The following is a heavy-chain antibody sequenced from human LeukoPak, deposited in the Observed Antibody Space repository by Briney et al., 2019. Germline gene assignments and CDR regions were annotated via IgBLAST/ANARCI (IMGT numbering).Heavy chain of an antibody. CDR1: GGSFSGYY. V-gene: IGHV4-34*01. CDR2: INHSGST. CDR3: ATTGYSSSWTRRPRYYFDY. D-gene: IGHD6-13*01. J-gene: IGHJ4*02. Sequence: SETLSLTSAVYGGSFSGYYWSWIRQPPGKGLEWIGEINHSGSTNYNPSLKSRVTISVDTSKNQFSLKLSSVTAADTAVYYCATTGYSSSWTRRPRYYFDYWGQGTLVTVSS.